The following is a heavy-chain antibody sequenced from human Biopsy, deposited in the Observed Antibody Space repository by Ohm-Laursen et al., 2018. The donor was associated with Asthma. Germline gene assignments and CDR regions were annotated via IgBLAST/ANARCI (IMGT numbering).Heavy chain of an antibody. V-gene: IGHV3-30*01. CDR3: VRNGTDDAFDI. CDR1: GFSFSNFA. J-gene: IGHJ3*02. Sequence: SLRLSCTASGFSFSNFAIHWVRQAPGKGLEWVGVISKDASTQDYADSVKGRFTMARDNSKNTLDLQMNSLREENTAVYYCVRNGTDDAFDIWGQGTVVSVSS. CDR2: ISKDASTQ. D-gene: IGHD1-1*01.